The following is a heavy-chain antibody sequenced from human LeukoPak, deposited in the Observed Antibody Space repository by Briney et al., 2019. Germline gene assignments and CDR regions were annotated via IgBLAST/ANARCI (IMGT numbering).Heavy chain of an antibody. V-gene: IGHV3-7*01. J-gene: IGHJ6*02. CDR1: GFIVNSNY. Sequence: PGGSLRLSCAASGFIVNSNYMSWVRQAPGKGLEWVANIKQDGSEKYYVDSVKGRFTISRDNAKKSLYLQMNSLRAEDTAVYYCARNLISWWELLRGPEYYGMDVWGQGTTVTVSS. D-gene: IGHD1-26*01. CDR2: IKQDGSEK. CDR3: ARNLISWWELLRGPEYYGMDV.